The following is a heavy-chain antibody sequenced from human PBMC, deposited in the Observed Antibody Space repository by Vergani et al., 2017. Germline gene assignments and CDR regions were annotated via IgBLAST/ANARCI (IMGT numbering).Heavy chain of an antibody. CDR3: ARLYGRVSRGSKYFDY. D-gene: IGHD3-10*01. J-gene: IGHJ4*02. CDR1: GYSFTNYW. CDR2: IHPADSDT. V-gene: IGHV5-51*01. Sequence: EVQLVQAGAEVKKPGESLKISCQISGYSFTNYWIGWVRQMPGKGLEWMGIIHPADSDTRYSPSFQGQVTISVDKSISTAYLQRSSMRASGSAMYYCARLYGRVSRGSKYFDYLGQGTLVTVSS.